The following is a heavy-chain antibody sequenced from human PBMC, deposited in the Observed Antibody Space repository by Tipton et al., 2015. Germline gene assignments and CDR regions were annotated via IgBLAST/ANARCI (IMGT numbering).Heavy chain of an antibody. Sequence: QSGPEVKKPGASVKISCKGSGYSFTSYSIHWVRQALGQGFEWMGMINSSGGGTEYAQKFQGRVTMTRDTSTGTVYMEVSSLRSEDTAVYYCARSDDYGDYFDYWGQGTLVTVS. D-gene: IGHD4-17*01. V-gene: IGHV1-46*01. CDR2: INSSGGGT. CDR3: ARSDDYGDYFDY. J-gene: IGHJ4*02. CDR1: GYSFTSYS.